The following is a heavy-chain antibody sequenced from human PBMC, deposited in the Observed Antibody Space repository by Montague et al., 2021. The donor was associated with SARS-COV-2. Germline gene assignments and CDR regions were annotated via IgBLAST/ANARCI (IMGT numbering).Heavy chain of an antibody. CDR1: GGSTSSYY. CDR3: ARDRPESWRISPGLAGLFATVVHSASGMDV. J-gene: IGHJ6*02. D-gene: IGHD3-22*01. V-gene: IGHV4-4*08. CDR2: IQTSGTS. Sequence: SETLSLTCTVSGGSTSSYYWSWIRQPLGKGLEWIGHIQTSGTSNYNPSLRDRITLSIDTSRNQFSLELRSVTAADSAVYFCARDRPESWRISPGLAGLFATVVHSASGMDVWGRGTTVIVS.